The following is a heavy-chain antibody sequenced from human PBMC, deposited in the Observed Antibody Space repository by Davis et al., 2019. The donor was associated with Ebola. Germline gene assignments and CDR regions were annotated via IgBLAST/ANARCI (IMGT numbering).Heavy chain of an antibody. CDR1: GYTFASYY. V-gene: IGHV1-46*01. D-gene: IGHD4-11*01. CDR3: ARLRRDYNNYVGRLDF. J-gene: IGHJ4*02. CDR2: INPNGDST. Sequence: ASVKVSCKASGYTFASYYMHWVRQAPGQGLEWMGIINPNGDSTSYAQKFHGRVTITADESTTTTVLELSSLRPDDSAVYYCARLRRDYNNYVGRLDFWGQGTHLTVSS.